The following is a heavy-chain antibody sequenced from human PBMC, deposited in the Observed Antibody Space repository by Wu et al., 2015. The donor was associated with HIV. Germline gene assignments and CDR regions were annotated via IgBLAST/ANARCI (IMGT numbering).Heavy chain of an antibody. Sequence: QVQLVQSGAEVKKPGSSVKVSCKASGGTFSSYAISWVRQAPGQGLEWMGGIIPIFGTANYAQKFQGRVTITADESTSTAYMELSSLRSEDTAVYYCASSDIVVVPAAYRFYYYYYMDVWGQRDHGHRLL. CDR1: GGTFSSYA. J-gene: IGHJ6*03. V-gene: IGHV1-69*12. CDR2: IIPIFGTA. D-gene: IGHD2-2*01. CDR3: ASSDIVVVPAAYRFYYYYYMDV.